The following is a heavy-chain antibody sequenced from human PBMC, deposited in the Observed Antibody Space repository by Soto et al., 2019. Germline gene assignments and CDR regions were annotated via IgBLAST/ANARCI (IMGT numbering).Heavy chain of an antibody. CDR1: GITFSRYW. CDR3: ASFPRYPDLSDP. CDR2: VRQDGGEK. Sequence: PGGSLRLSCVVSGITFSRYWMSWARQAPGKGLKWVANVRQDGGEKYYVDSVKGRFTISRDNAKNSLYLEMRSLRAEDTAVYYCASFPRYPDLSDP. V-gene: IGHV3-7*01. D-gene: IGHD1-1*01. J-gene: IGHJ5*02.